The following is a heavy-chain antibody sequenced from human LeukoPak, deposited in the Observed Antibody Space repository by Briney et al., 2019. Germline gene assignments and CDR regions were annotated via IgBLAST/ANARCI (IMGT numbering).Heavy chain of an antibody. CDR1: GFPFRNYG. CDR2: IWYDGSNK. CDR3: AKRTSGSSWYSSDS. J-gene: IGHJ4*02. V-gene: IGHV3-33*06. D-gene: IGHD6-13*01. Sequence: GRSPRLSCGASGFPFRNYGMHWVRQAPGKGLEWVAVIWYDGSNKYYGDSVKGRFTISRDNSKNTLYLQMNSLRAEDTAVYYCAKRTSGSSWYSSDSWGQGTLVTVSS.